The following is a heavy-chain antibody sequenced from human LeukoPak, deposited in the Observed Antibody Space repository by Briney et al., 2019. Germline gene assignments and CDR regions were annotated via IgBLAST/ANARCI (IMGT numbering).Heavy chain of an antibody. CDR1: GFTFSSYG. CDR2: IRYDGSNK. J-gene: IGHJ5*02. D-gene: IGHD2-2*01. CDR3: AKDIVVVPAAATVP. Sequence: GGSLRLSCAASGFTFSSYGMHWVRQAPAKGLEWVAFIRYDGSNKYYADSVKGRFTISRDNSKNTLYLQMNSLRAEDTAVYYCAKDIVVVPAAATVPWGQGTLVTVSS. V-gene: IGHV3-30*02.